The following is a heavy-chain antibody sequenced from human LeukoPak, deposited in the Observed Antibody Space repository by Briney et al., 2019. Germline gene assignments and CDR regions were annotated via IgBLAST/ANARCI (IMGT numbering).Heavy chain of an antibody. V-gene: IGHV4-59*01. CDR1: GGSISSYY. CDR3: ARGGFGELFDY. D-gene: IGHD3-10*01. CDR2: IYYSGST. J-gene: IGHJ4*02. Sequence: PSETLSLTCTVSGGSISSYYWRWLRQPPGKGLEWIGYIYYSGSTNYNPSLKSRVTISVDTSKNQFSLKLSSVTAADTAVYYCARGGFGELFDYWGQGTLVTVSS.